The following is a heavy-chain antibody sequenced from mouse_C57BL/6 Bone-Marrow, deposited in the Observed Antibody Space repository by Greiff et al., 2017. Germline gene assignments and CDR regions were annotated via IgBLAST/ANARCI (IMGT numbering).Heavy chain of an antibody. CDR2: IDPENGDT. CDR1: GFNIKDDY. Sequence: VHVKQSGAELVRPGASVKLSCTASGFNIKDDYMHWVQQRPEQGLEGIGWIDPENGDTEYASKFQGKATITADTSSNTAYLQLSSLTSEDTAVYYCTTGNFDYWGQGTTLTVSS. CDR3: TTGNFDY. J-gene: IGHJ2*01. V-gene: IGHV14-4*01.